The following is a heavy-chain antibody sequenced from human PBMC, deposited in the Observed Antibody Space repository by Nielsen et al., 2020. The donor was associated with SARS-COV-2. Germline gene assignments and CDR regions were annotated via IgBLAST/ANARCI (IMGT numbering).Heavy chain of an antibody. V-gene: IGHV3-30*18. J-gene: IGHJ5*02. D-gene: IGHD3-10*01. CDR3: AKNGFLWFGELFNWFDP. Sequence: GESLKISCAASGFSFSDFGMHWVRQAPGKGLEWVAVISYDGNNKYYADSVKGRFTISRDNPKNTLFLQMNSLRAEDTAVYYCAKNGFLWFGELFNWFDPWGQGTLVIVSS. CDR2: ISYDGNNK. CDR1: GFSFSDFG.